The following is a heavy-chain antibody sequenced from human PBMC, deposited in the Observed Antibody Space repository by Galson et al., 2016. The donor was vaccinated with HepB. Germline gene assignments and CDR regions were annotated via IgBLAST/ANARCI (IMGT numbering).Heavy chain of an antibody. D-gene: IGHD1-1*01. CDR3: ARDQRYYYYGMDV. CDR1: GFTFSSYS. CDR2: ISSSSSTI. J-gene: IGHJ6*02. Sequence: SLRLSCAASGFTFSSYSMNWVRQAPGKGLEWVSYISSSSSTIYYADSVKGRFTISRDNAKNSLYLQMNSLSDEDTAVYYCARDQRYYYYGMDVWGQGTTVTVSS. V-gene: IGHV3-48*02.